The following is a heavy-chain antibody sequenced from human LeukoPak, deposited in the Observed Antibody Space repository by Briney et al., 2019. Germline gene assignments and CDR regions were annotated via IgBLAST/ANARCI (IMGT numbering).Heavy chain of an antibody. J-gene: IGHJ3*02. CDR3: AKDRPAYNWNGNTDAFDI. V-gene: IGHV3-23*01. D-gene: IGHD1-1*01. Sequence: QPSGTLTLTCAASGFAISNFGRSWIRLLPGKGLEWVSVISDSGDNTYYANPVKGRFTISRDNSKNTLYLQMNSLRAEDTAVYYCAKDRPAYNWNGNTDAFDIWGQGTMVTVSS. CDR2: ISDSGDNT. CDR1: GFAISNFG.